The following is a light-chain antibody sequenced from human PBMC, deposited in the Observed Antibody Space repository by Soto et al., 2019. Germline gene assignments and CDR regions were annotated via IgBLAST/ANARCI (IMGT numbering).Light chain of an antibody. CDR2: DAS. CDR3: QQYNTFSCT. V-gene: IGKV1-5*01. CDR1: RSISVW. J-gene: IGKJ1*01. Sequence: DIQMTQSPSSLSASVGDRVTITCRASRSISVWLAWYQQKPGKAPKLLIFDASSLESGVPSRFSGSGSGTEFTLTISSLHPDDCTTYFCQQYNTFSCTFGQGTKVDIK.